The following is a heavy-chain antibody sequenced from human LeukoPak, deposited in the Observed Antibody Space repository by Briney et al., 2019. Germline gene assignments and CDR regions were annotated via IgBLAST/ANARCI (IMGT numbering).Heavy chain of an antibody. CDR1: GFTFDDYA. D-gene: IGHD2-2*01. V-gene: IGHV3-9*01. Sequence: GGSLRLSCAASGFTFDDYAMHWVRQAPGKGLEWVSGISWNSGSIGYADSVKGRFTNSRDNAKNSLYLQMNSLRAEDTALYYCAKGYCSSTSCTFDYWGQGTLVTVSS. J-gene: IGHJ4*02. CDR2: ISWNSGSI. CDR3: AKGYCSSTSCTFDY.